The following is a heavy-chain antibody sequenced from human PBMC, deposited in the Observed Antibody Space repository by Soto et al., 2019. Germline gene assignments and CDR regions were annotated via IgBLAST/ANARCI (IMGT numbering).Heavy chain of an antibody. CDR2: INHSGST. CDR1: GGSFSGYY. CDR3: ARRRITMVRGVIRGHYFDY. V-gene: IGHV4-34*01. Sequence: QVRLQQWGAGLLKPSETLSLTCAVYGGSFSGYYWSWIRQPPGKGLEWIGEINHSGSTNYNPSLKSRVTISVDTSKNQFSLKLSSVTAADTAVYYCARRRITMVRGVIRGHYFDYWGQGTLVTVSS. J-gene: IGHJ4*02. D-gene: IGHD3-10*01.